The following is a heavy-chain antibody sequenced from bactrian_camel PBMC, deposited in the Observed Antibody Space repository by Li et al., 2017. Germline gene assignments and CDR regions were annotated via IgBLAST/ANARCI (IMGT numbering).Heavy chain of an antibody. D-gene: IGHD7*01. V-gene: IGHV3S53*01. J-gene: IGHJ4*01. CDR2: ISSRGDS. Sequence: HVQLVESGGGSVQAGGSLRLSCAASGYTSTIICMAWFRQAPAEEREWVADISSRGDSDYADSVKGRFTISQDNAKNTLYLLMASLKPEDTAMYYCAADPPPIGGGWSAAGNYNYWGQGTQVTVS. CDR1: GYTSTIIC. CDR3: AADPPPIGGGWSAAGNYNY.